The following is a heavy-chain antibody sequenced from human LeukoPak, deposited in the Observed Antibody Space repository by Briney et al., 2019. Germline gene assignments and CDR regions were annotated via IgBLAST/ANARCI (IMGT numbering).Heavy chain of an antibody. J-gene: IGHJ4*02. V-gene: IGHV3-23*01. CDR1: GFIFSNYA. Sequence: GGSLRLSCAASGFIFSNYAMYWVRQAPGKGLEWVTAISGRSDNTYYADSVKGRFTLSRDSSKNTLYLQMNSLRAGDTAVDYCAKWGDYDVLTGYYVSDFWGQGTLVTVSS. CDR3: AKWGDYDVLTGYYVSDF. CDR2: ISGRSDNT. D-gene: IGHD3-9*01.